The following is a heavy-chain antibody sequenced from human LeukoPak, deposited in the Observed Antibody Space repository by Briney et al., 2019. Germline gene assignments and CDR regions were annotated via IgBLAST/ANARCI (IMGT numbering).Heavy chain of an antibody. CDR2: IYYSGTT. Sequence: SETLSLTCAVYGGSFSGYYWSWIRQPPGKGPEWIGYIYYSGTTNYNPSLKSRVTISVDTSKNQLSLKLSSVTAADTAVYYCAKDGKQLLIWGQGTLVTVSS. J-gene: IGHJ4*02. V-gene: IGHV4-59*01. CDR1: GGSFSGYY. D-gene: IGHD6-19*01. CDR3: AKDGKQLLI.